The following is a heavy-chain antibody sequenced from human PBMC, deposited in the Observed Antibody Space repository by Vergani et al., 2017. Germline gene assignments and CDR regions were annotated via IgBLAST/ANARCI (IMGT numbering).Heavy chain of an antibody. CDR3: TRDGPGYCSGGSCYSYGY. J-gene: IGHJ4*02. Sequence: LQLQESGSGLVKPSQTLSLTCAVSGGSISSGGYSWSWFRQAPGKGLEWVGFIRSKAYGGTTEYAASVKGRFTISRDDSKSIAYLQMNSLKTEDTAVYYCTRDGPGYCSGGSCYSYGYWGQGTLVTVSS. V-gene: IGHV3-49*05. CDR2: IRSKAYGGTT. CDR1: GGSISSGGYS. D-gene: IGHD2-15*01.